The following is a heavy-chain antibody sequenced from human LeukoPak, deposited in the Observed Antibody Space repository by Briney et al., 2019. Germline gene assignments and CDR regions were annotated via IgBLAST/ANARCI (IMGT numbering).Heavy chain of an antibody. V-gene: IGHV1-46*01. CDR3: AWGGYCTNGVCYRYGMDV. CDR1: GYTFTSYY. D-gene: IGHD2-8*01. J-gene: IGHJ6*02. Sequence: ASVKVSCKASGYTFTSYYMNWVRQAPGQGLEWMVIINPSGGSTSYAQKFQGRVTMTRDTSTSTVYMELSSLRSEDTAVYYCAWGGYCTNGVCYRYGMDVWGQGTTVTVSS. CDR2: INPSGGST.